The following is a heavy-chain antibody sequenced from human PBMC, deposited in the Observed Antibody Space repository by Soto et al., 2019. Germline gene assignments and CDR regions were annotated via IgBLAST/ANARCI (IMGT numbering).Heavy chain of an antibody. V-gene: IGHV4-30-4*01. CDR1: GGSISSGDYH. D-gene: IGHD5-18*01. CDR3: ATESGSTYGYFDH. CDR2: IYYSAST. J-gene: IGHJ4*02. Sequence: PSETLSLTCTVAGGSISSGDYHWTWIRQFPGKGLEWIGAIYYSASTYYNPSLVSRLTISVDTSKNKFSLKLTSVTAADTAVYFCATESGSTYGYFDHWGQGTQVTVSS.